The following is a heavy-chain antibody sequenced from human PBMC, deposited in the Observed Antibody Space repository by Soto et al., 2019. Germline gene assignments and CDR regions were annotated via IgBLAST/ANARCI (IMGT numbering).Heavy chain of an antibody. CDR2: IYYSGNT. J-gene: IGHJ4*02. CDR3: ARPRITMVRGVVAFDY. CDR1: GGSISSSSYY. V-gene: IGHV4-39*01. D-gene: IGHD3-10*01. Sequence: PSETLSLTCTVSGGSISSSSYYWGWIRQPPGKGLEWIGSIYYSGNTYYNPSLKSRVTISVDTSKNQFSLKLSSVTAADTAVYYCARPRITMVRGVVAFDYWGQGTLVTVSS.